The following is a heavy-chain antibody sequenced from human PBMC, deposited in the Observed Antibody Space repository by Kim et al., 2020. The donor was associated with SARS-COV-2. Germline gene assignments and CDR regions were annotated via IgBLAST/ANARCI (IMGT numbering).Heavy chain of an antibody. V-gene: IGHV1-46*01. CDR3: ARDLGGITMVRGVIGYYYGMDV. Sequence: ASVKVSCKASGYTFTSYYMHWVRQAPGQGLEWMGIINPSGGSTSYAQKFQGRVTMTRDTSTSTVYMELSSLRSEDTAVYYCARDLGGITMVRGVIGYYYGMDVWGQGTTVTVSS. CDR2: INPSGGST. CDR1: GYTFTSYY. D-gene: IGHD3-10*01. J-gene: IGHJ6*01.